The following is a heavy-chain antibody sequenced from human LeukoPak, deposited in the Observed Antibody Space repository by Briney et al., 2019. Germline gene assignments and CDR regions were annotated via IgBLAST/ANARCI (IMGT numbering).Heavy chain of an antibody. CDR2: IYHSGST. V-gene: IGHV4-30-2*01. Sequence: SQTLSLTCAVSGGSISSGGYSWSWIRQPPGKGLEWIGYIYHSGSTYYNPSLKSRVTISVDRSKNQFSLKLSSVTAADTAVYYCARLIRATNGMDVWGQGTTVTVSS. J-gene: IGHJ6*02. D-gene: IGHD1-26*01. CDR1: GGSISSGGYS. CDR3: ARLIRATNGMDV.